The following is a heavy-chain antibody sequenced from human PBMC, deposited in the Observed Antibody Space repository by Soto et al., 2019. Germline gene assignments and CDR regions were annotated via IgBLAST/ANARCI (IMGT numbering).Heavy chain of an antibody. CDR1: GFTFSSYS. V-gene: IGHV3-21*01. CDR2: ISSSSSYI. Sequence: EVQLVESGGGLVKPGGSLRLSCAASGFTFSSYSMNWVRQAPGKGLEWVSSISSSSSYIYYADSVKGRFTISRDNAKNSLYLQMNSLRAEDTAVYYCAKQLGFGHGPFDPWGQGTLVTVSS. D-gene: IGHD3-10*01. J-gene: IGHJ5*02. CDR3: AKQLGFGHGPFDP.